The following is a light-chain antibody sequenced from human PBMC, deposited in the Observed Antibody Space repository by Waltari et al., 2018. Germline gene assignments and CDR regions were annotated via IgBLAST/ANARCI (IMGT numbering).Light chain of an antibody. J-gene: IGKJ3*01. V-gene: IGKV3-15*01. CDR2: GAS. Sequence: EKVMTQSPATLSVSPGERATLACRASQRVSNHLAWYQQRPGQAPRLPIDGASSRAAGVPARFSGSGSGTEFTLSIDSLQSEDFALYFCQQYNSWPFTFGPGTQVDIK. CDR1: QRVSNH. CDR3: QQYNSWPFT.